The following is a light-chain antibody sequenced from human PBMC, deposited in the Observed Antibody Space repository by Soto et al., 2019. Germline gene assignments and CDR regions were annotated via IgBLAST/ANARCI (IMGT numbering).Light chain of an antibody. CDR1: STNVGVNP. J-gene: IGLJ2*01. CDR2: TND. CDR3: AAWDDSLYGLV. Sequence: QSVLTQPPSTSGTPGQRVTISCSGSSTNVGVNPVNWYQQFPGTAPRLLIYTNDQRPSRVPGRFSGSKSGTTASLDISGLQSDDEADYYCAAWDDSLYGLVFGGGTKVTVL. V-gene: IGLV1-44*01.